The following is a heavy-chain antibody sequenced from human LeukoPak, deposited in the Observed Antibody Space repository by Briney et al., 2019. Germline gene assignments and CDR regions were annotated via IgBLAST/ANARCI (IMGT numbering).Heavy chain of an antibody. CDR3: ATEMATPYFDY. V-gene: IGHV4-4*07. CDR2: IYTCGTT. CDR1: GGSISSYY. D-gene: IGHD5-24*01. Sequence: SETLSLTCTVSGGSISSYYWNWIRQPAGKGLEWIGRIYTCGTTTYNPSLKSRVTMSLDTSKNQFSLNLSSVTAADTAIYYCATEMATPYFDYWGQGTLVTVSS. J-gene: IGHJ4*02.